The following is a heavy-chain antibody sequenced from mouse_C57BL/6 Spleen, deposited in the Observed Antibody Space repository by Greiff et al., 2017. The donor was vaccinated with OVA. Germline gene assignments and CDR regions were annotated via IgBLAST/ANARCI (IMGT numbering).Heavy chain of an antibody. CDR2: IYPSDSET. CDR3: ARSGLDYGSSYGYFDV. CDR1: GYTFTSYW. J-gene: IGHJ1*03. Sequence: VQLQQPGAELVRPGSSVKLSCKASGYTFTSYWMDWVKQRPGQGLEWIGNIYPSDSETNYNQKFKDKATLTVDKSSSPAYMQLSSLTSEDSAVSYCARSGLDYGSSYGYFDVWGTGTTVTVSS. D-gene: IGHD1-1*01. V-gene: IGHV1-61*01.